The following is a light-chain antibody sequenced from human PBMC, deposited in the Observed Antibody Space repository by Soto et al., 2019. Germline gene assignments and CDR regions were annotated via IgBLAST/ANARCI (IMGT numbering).Light chain of an antibody. V-gene: IGKV3-11*01. Sequence: EIVLAQSPATLSLSPGERATLSCRASQSVSISLAWYQQKPGQAPRLLIYDASNRATGVPARFSGSGSGTDFTLTISSLQPEDFATYYCQQSYSTPPTFGGGTKVDIK. CDR2: DAS. J-gene: IGKJ4*01. CDR1: QSVSIS. CDR3: QQSYSTPPT.